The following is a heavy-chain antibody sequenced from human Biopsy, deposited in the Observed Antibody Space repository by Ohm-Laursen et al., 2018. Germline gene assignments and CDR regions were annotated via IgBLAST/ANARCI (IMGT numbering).Heavy chain of an antibody. CDR1: TFTFSSDS. Sequence: SLRLSCTASTFTFSSDSVNWVHQAPGKGLEWVSYINSDASYIYYGVSVRGRFTISRDNAKNSVYLQMNSLRVEDTAVYYCARDDGFYARTSGMDVWGQGTTVTVSS. CDR2: INSDASYI. D-gene: IGHD2-8*01. V-gene: IGHV3-21*01. CDR3: ARDDGFYARTSGMDV. J-gene: IGHJ6*02.